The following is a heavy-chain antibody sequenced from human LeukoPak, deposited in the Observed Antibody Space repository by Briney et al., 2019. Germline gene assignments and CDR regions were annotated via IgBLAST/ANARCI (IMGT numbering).Heavy chain of an antibody. V-gene: IGHV1-18*01. CDR1: GYTFTSYG. Sequence: GASVKVSCKASGYTFTSYGISWVRQAPGQGLEWMGWISVYNGNTNYAQKLQGRVTMTTDTSTSTAYMELRSLRSDDTAVYYCAREGTAGSYYGYYYMDVWGKGTTVTVSS. CDR2: ISVYNGNT. D-gene: IGHD1-26*01. CDR3: AREGTAGSYYGYYYMDV. J-gene: IGHJ6*03.